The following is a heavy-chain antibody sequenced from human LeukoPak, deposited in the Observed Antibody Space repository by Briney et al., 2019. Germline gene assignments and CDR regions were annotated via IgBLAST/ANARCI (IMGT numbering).Heavy chain of an antibody. J-gene: IGHJ6*02. Sequence: PGGSLRLSCAASGFTLGAFAMHWVRQAPGKGLEWVSLIDKDGRSTYYADSVKGRFTISRDNSKNSLYLQMNSLRTEDTALYYCATWACSYGLDVWGQGTTVTVSS. CDR2: IDKDGRST. CDR3: ATWACSYGLDV. V-gene: IGHV3-43*02. CDR1: GFTLGAFA. D-gene: IGHD1-26*01.